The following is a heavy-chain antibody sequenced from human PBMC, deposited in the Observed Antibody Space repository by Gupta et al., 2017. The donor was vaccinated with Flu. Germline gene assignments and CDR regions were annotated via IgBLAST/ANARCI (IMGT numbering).Heavy chain of an antibody. D-gene: IGHD3-10*01. J-gene: IGHJ3*02. CDR3: ARRVGSPWTYDAFDI. CDR2: IYYSGTT. V-gene: IGHV4-59*08. Sequence: SWIRQSPGKGLQWIGYIYYSGTTNYNPTNYNPSLKGRVTISLDLSKNQFSLSLNSVTAADTAVYYCARRVGSPWTYDAFDIWGRGTVVTVSS.